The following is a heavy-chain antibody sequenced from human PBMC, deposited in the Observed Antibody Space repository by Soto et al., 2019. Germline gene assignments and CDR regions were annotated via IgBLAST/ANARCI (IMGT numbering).Heavy chain of an antibody. D-gene: IGHD3-22*01. CDR3: GLKDSTSYYYMDV. CDR2: ISGSGGST. J-gene: IGHJ6*03. CDR1: GFTFSSYA. Sequence: GGSLRLSCAASGFTFSSYAMSWVRQAPGKGLEWVSAISGSGGSTYYADSVKGRFTISRDNSKNTLYLQMNSLRAEDTAVYYCGLKDSTSYYYMDVWGKGTTVTVSS. V-gene: IGHV3-23*01.